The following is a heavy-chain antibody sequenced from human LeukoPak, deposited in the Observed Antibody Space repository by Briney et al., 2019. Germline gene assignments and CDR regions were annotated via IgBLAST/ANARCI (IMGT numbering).Heavy chain of an antibody. Sequence: PSETLSLTCTVSGGSISSGGYYWSWIRQHPGKGLEWIGYIYYSGSTYYNPSLKSRVTISVDTSKNQFSLKLSSVTAADTAVYYCARALYYYDSSEGWFDPWGQGTLVTVSS. CDR2: IYYSGST. CDR1: GGSISSGGYY. J-gene: IGHJ5*02. V-gene: IGHV4-31*03. D-gene: IGHD3-22*01. CDR3: ARALYYYDSSEGWFDP.